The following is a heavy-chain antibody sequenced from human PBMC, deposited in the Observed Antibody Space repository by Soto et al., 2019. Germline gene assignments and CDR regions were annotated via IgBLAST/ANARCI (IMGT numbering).Heavy chain of an antibody. Sequence: ASVKVSCKASGYTFTSYDINWVRQATGQGLEWMGWMNPNSGNTGYAQKFQGRVTMTRNTSISTAYMELNSLRAEDTAVYYCARALIVVVPAAPTPFDYYYGMDVWGQGTTVTVSS. D-gene: IGHD2-2*01. J-gene: IGHJ6*02. V-gene: IGHV1-8*01. CDR3: ARALIVVVPAAPTPFDYYYGMDV. CDR2: MNPNSGNT. CDR1: GYTFTSYD.